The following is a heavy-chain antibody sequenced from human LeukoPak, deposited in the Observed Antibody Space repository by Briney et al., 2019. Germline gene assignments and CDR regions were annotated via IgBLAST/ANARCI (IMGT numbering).Heavy chain of an antibody. D-gene: IGHD3-22*01. V-gene: IGHV4-34*01. J-gene: IGHJ6*03. CDR1: GGSISSYY. Sequence: PSETLSLTCTVSGGSISSYYWSWIRQPPGKGLEWIGEINHSGSTNYNPSLKSRVTISVDTSKNQFSLKLSSVTAADTAVYYCARCYYDSSGYYLSGYYYYMDVWGKGTTVTVSS. CDR2: INHSGST. CDR3: ARCYYDSSGYYLSGYYYYMDV.